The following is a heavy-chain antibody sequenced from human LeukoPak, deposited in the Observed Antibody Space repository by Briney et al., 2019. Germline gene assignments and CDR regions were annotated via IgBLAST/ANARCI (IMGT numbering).Heavy chain of an antibody. CDR3: ARALREGWLRDTIDY. Sequence: SETLSLTCSVSGGSISSGAYYWSWIRQPAGKGLEWIGRMYTSGNTNYNPSLKSRVTMSVDTSKNQFSLNLSSVTAADTAVYYCARALREGWLRDTIDYWGQGTLVTVSS. J-gene: IGHJ4*02. CDR2: MYTSGNT. CDR1: GGSISSGAYY. V-gene: IGHV4-61*02. D-gene: IGHD5-12*01.